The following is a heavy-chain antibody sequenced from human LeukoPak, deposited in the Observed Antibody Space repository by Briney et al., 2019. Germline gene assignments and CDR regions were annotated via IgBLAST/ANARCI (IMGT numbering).Heavy chain of an antibody. D-gene: IGHD3-22*01. CDR1: GFTLSNYW. CDR3: AREGGGGGYYSDSYGHPHFDC. J-gene: IGHJ4*02. Sequence: GGSLRLSCAASGFTLSNYWMTWVRQAPGKGLEWVADMKPDGSEEYYVDSVRGRFTISRDNARNSVYLQMDSLRAEDTAVYYCAREGGGGGYYSDSYGHPHFDCWGPGTLVTVSS. CDR2: MKPDGSEE. V-gene: IGHV3-7*01.